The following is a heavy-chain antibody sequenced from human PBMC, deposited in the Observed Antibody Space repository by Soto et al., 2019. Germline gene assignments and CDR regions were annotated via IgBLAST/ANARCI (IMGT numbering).Heavy chain of an antibody. J-gene: IGHJ4*02. CDR1: VYSINRGYY. CDR2: IYHRGAT. CDR3: ERYQYDSSGNDDEN. V-gene: IGHV4-38-2*01. Sequence: SSTXSLTCSVSVYSINRGYYWCCIRQAPGKGLEWIGSIYHRGATYYAPSLNARADISLETSNNHFTLRLTSVTVADTAIYYCERYQYDSSGNDDENWGQGALVNVYS. D-gene: IGHD3-22*01.